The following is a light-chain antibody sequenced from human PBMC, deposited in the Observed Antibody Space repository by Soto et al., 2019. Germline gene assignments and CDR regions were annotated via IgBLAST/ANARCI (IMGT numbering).Light chain of an antibody. CDR1: QDIITY. CDR3: QQLHSYPLT. Sequence: DIQLTQSPSFLSACVGDRVSITCRASQDIITYLGWYQQKPGKAPNVLIYGASILQSGVPSRFSGSGYGTEFTLTISSLQPEDFATYYCQQLHSYPLTFGGGTKVEIK. CDR2: GAS. J-gene: IGKJ4*01. V-gene: IGKV1-9*01.